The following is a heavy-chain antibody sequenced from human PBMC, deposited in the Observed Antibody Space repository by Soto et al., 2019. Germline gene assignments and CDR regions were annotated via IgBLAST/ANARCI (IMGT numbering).Heavy chain of an antibody. D-gene: IGHD3-16*01. CDR2: IWYDGSNK. J-gene: IGHJ4*02. V-gene: IGHV3-33*01. CDR3: AREVSLGNANYFDY. Sequence: QVQLVESGGGVVQPGRSLRLSCAASGFTFSSYGMHWVRQAPGKGLEWVAVIWYDGSNKYYADSVKGRFTISRDNSKNTLYLQMNSLRSEDTAVYYCAREVSLGNANYFDYWGPGTLVTVSS. CDR1: GFTFSSYG.